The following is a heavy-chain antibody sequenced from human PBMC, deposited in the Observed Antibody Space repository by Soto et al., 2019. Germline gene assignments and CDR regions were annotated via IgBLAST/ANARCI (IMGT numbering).Heavy chain of an antibody. CDR3: ARSGRAWYYDFWSGHDPGSMDV. V-gene: IGHV3-30-3*01. CDR1: GFTFSSYA. J-gene: IGHJ6*02. D-gene: IGHD3-3*01. CDR2: ISYDGSNK. Sequence: LRLSCAASGFTFSSYAMHWVRQAPGKGLEWVAVISYDGSNKYYADSVKGRFTISRDNSKNTLYLQMNGLRAEDTAVYYCARSGRAWYYDFWSGHDPGSMDVWGQGTTVTVSS.